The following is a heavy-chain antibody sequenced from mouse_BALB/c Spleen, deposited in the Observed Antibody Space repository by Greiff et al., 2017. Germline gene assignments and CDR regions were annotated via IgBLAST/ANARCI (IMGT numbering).Heavy chain of an antibody. Sequence: VQLQQSGPGLVAPSQSLSITCTVSGFSLTSYGVHWVRQPPGKGLEWLGVIWAGGSTNYNSALMSRLSISKDNSKSQVFLKMNSLQTDDTAMYYCARDYGSSGYWYFDVWGAGTTVTVSS. CDR1: GFSLTSYG. D-gene: IGHD1-1*01. V-gene: IGHV2-9*02. CDR2: IWAGGST. J-gene: IGHJ1*01. CDR3: ARDYGSSGYWYFDV.